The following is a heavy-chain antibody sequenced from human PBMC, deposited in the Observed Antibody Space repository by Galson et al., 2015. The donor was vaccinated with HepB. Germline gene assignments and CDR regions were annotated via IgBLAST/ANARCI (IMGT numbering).Heavy chain of an antibody. CDR1: GFTFSGHA. D-gene: IGHD3-10*01. CDR3: AKEGPYYPLEY. Sequence: SLRLSCAASGFTFSGHAMSWVRQSPGKGLEWVSSISGSGASTYYADSVKGHFIISRDNSKDTVYLQMNSLRGEDTALYYCAKEGPYYPLEYWGQGTLVTVSS. J-gene: IGHJ4*02. V-gene: IGHV3-23*01. CDR2: ISGSGAST.